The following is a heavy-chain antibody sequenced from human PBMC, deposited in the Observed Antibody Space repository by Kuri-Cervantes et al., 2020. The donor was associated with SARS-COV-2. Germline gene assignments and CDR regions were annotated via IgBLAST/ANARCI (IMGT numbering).Heavy chain of an antibody. CDR3: ARRCRVLDDGDAFDI. V-gene: IGHV3-21*01. CDR1: GFTFSSYS. CDR2: ISSSSSYI. J-gene: IGHJ3*02. Sequence: ETLSLTCAASGFTFSSYSMNWVRQAPGKGLEWVSSISSSSSYIYYADSVKGRFTISRDNAKNSLYLQMNSLRAEDTAVYYCARRCRVLDDGDAFDIWGQGTMVTVSS. D-gene: IGHD3-16*01.